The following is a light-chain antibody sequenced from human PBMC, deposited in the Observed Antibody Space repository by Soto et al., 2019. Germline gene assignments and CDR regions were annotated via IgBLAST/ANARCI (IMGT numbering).Light chain of an antibody. CDR3: QQRTNWPPRYT. CDR2: DAS. V-gene: IGKV3-11*01. Sequence: EIVSTQSPATLSLSPGDRATISCRASQSVSSYLAWYQQKPGQAPRLLIYDASNRATGIPARFRGSGSGTDCAPTISSLEPEDFAVYYCQQRTNWPPRYTFGQGTKVEIK. CDR1: QSVSSY. J-gene: IGKJ2*01.